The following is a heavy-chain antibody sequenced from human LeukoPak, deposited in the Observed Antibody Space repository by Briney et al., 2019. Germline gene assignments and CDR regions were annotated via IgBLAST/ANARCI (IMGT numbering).Heavy chain of an antibody. CDR3: ANPRGV. V-gene: IGHV3-30-3*01. CDR1: GFTFSSYA. CDR2: ISYDGSNK. J-gene: IGHJ4*02. D-gene: IGHD3-16*01. Sequence: PGRSLRLSCAASGFTFSSYAMHWVRQAPGKGLEWVAVISYDGSNKYYADSVEGRFTISRDNSKNTLYLQMDSLRAEDTAVYYCANPRGVWGQGTLVTVSS.